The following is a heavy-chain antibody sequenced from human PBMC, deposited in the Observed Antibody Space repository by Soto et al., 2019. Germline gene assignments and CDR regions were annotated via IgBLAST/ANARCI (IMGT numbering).Heavy chain of an antibody. V-gene: IGHV1-69*01. CDR1: GGTVSSFA. CDR2: IVPVFRTT. D-gene: IGHD3-3*01. CDR3: ALKVWSDFWNGFTWFDP. Sequence: QVQLVQSGAEVKKPGSSVKVYCKASGGTVSSFAISWVRQAPGQGRERMGGIVPVFRTTNYAQKFQGRVTITGYESTRTAYIELSRLRSEDSAVYSWALKVWSDFWNGFTWFDPWGQGPLVTVSS. J-gene: IGHJ5*02.